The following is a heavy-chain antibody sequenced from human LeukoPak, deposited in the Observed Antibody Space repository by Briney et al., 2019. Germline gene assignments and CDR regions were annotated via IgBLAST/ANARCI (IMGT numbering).Heavy chain of an antibody. CDR3: ARVGPSNYYDSSVDSMDV. CDR1: GFTFSSYT. D-gene: IGHD3-22*01. CDR2: ISSSSGYM. Sequence: GGSLRLSCAASGFTFSSYTMNWVRQAPGKGLEWVSSISSSSGYMYYADSVKGRFTISRDNAKNSLYLQMNSLRAEDTAVYYCARVGPSNYYDSSVDSMDVWGKGTTVTVSS. J-gene: IGHJ6*03. V-gene: IGHV3-21*01.